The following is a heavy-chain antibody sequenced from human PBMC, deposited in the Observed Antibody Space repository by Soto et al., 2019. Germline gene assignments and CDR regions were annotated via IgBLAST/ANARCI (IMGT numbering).Heavy chain of an antibody. CDR2: ILNDGSNR. V-gene: IGHV3-33*01. J-gene: IGHJ6*02. CDR3: ARDDEYSGNGMDV. Sequence: QVQLVESGGGVVQPGRSLRLSCAASGFTFSNYGMHWVRQAPGKGLEWVAVILNDGSNRYHADSVQDRFTISRDNSKNTLYLQMNSLRAEDEAVYYCARDDEYSGNGMDVWGQGTTVTVS. CDR1: GFTFSNYG. D-gene: IGHD3-10*01.